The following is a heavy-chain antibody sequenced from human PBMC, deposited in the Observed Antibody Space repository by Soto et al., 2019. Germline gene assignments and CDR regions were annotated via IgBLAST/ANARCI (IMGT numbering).Heavy chain of an antibody. CDR2: INPNSGGT. Sequence: ASVKVSCKASGYTFTGYYMHWVRQAPGQGLEWMGWINPNSGGTNYAQKFQGRVTMTRDTSISTAYMELSRLRSDDTAVYYCARDGNTFKKYYYDSSGYYYGIVDYWGQGTLVTVSS. CDR3: ARDGNTFKKYYYDSSGYYYGIVDY. V-gene: IGHV1-2*02. CDR1: GYTFTGYY. J-gene: IGHJ4*02. D-gene: IGHD3-22*01.